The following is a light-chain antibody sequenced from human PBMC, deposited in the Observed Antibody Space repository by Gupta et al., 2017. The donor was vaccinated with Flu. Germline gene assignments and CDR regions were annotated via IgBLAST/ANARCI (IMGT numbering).Light chain of an antibody. J-gene: IGLJ1*01. CDR1: NIGYNA. V-gene: IGLV3-21*02. CDR3: QVWDSTSDLYV. CDR2: DDT. Sequence: SYVVTQPPSVSVAPGQTVRVTCGGDNIGYNAVHWYQQRPGQAPVVVIYDDTDRPSGIPDRFSGSNSGNTATLTISRVEAADEADYRCQVWDSTSDLYVFGTGTEVTVL.